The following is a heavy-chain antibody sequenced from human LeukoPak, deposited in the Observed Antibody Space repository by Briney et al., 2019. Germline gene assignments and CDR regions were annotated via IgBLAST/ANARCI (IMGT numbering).Heavy chain of an antibody. D-gene: IGHD3-3*01. Sequence: ASVKVSCKASGYTFTSHGISWVRQAPGQRLEWMGGIIPIFGTANYAQKFQGRVTITTDESTSTAYMELSSLRSEDTAVYYCATGLYDFWSGQHLYYYYYMDVWGKGTTVTVSS. CDR3: ATGLYDFWSGQHLYYYYYMDV. CDR1: GYTFTSHG. V-gene: IGHV1-69*05. CDR2: IIPIFGTA. J-gene: IGHJ6*03.